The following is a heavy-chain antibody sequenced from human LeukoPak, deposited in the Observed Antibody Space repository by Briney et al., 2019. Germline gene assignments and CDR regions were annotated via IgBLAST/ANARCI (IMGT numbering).Heavy chain of an antibody. CDR3: ARASQDYYDSSGRGYFQE. J-gene: IGHJ1*01. V-gene: IGHV1-2*06. D-gene: IGHD3-22*01. Sequence: ASVKVSCKAPGYTFTAYYIHWVRQAPGQGLEWLGRINPNTGGTNYAQKFQGRVTMTRDTSISTAYMELSRLRSDDPAVYYCARASQDYYDSSGRGYFQEWGQGTLVTVSS. CDR2: INPNTGGT. CDR1: GYTFTAYY.